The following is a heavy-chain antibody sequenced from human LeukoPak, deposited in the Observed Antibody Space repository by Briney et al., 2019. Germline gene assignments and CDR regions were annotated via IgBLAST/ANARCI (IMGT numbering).Heavy chain of an antibody. CDR1: GGSFSGYY. Sequence: SETLSLTCAVYGGSFSGYYWSWIRQPPGKGLEWIGEINHSGSTNYNPSLKSRVTISVDKSKNQFSLKLGSVTAADPAVYYCARVLTYYDYIWGSYRHDRSTRIHDYWGQGTLVTVSS. CDR3: ARVLTYYDYIWGSYRHDRSTRIHDY. D-gene: IGHD3-16*02. V-gene: IGHV4-34*01. J-gene: IGHJ4*02. CDR2: INHSGST.